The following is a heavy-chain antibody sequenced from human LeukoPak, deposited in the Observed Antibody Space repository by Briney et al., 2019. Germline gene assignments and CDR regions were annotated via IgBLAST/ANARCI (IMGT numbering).Heavy chain of an antibody. V-gene: IGHV3-23*01. J-gene: IGHJ4*02. D-gene: IGHD3-10*01. CDR2: INSDYTA. CDR3: AKNTGTYYGTPIDY. CDR1: GFTFSSSA. Sequence: PGGSLRLSCAASGFTFSSSAMTWVRQTPGKGLEWVSTINSDYTAYYADSIKGRFTISRDNSKNTLYLQMNRLRAGDTAVYYCAKNTGTYYGTPIDYWGQRTLVTVSS.